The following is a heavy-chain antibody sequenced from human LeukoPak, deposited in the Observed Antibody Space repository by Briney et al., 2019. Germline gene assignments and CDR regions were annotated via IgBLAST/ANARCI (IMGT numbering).Heavy chain of an antibody. J-gene: IGHJ3*02. CDR3: ARGRTTVTTIVFDI. CDR2: MNPNSGHT. D-gene: IGHD4-17*01. V-gene: IGHV1-8*03. Sequence: ASVKVSCKASGYTFTGYYMHWVRQAPGQGLEWMGWMNPNSGHTGYAQKFQGRVTITRNTSIFTAYIELSSLRSEDTAVYYCARGRTTVTTIVFDIWGQGTMVTVSS. CDR1: GYTFTGYY.